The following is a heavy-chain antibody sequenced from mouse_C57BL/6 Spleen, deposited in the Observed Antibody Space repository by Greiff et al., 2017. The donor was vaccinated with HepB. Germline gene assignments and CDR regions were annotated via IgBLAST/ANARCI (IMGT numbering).Heavy chain of an antibody. V-gene: IGHV5-17*01. D-gene: IGHD1-1*01. J-gene: IGHJ2*01. Sequence: EVQRVESGGGLVKPGGSLKLSCAASGFTFSDYGMHWVRQAPERGLEWVAYISSGSSTIYYADTVKGRFTISRDNAKNTLFLQMTSLRSEDTAMYYCARRLLLGGDYWGQGTTLTVSS. CDR1: GFTFSDYG. CDR2: ISSGSSTI. CDR3: ARRLLLGGDY.